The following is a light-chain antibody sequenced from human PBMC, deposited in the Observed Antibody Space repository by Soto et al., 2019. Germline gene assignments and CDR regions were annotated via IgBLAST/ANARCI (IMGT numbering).Light chain of an antibody. J-gene: IGKJ1*01. CDR2: GAS. CDR1: QSVSSSY. V-gene: IGKV3-20*01. CDR3: QQYVSSP. Sequence: EIVLTQSPGTLSLSPGERATLSCRASQSVSSSYLAWYQQKPGQAPRLLIYGASSRATGIPDRFSGRGSGTEFTRTISRLEPQHLAVYYCQQYVSSPLGQGTKVEIK.